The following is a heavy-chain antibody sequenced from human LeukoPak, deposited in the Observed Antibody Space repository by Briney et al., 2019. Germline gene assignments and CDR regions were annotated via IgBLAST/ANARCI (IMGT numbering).Heavy chain of an antibody. D-gene: IGHD4-17*01. CDR1: GFTFSNAW. CDR2: ISGSGGST. CDR3: ARVYGDYYYYYGMGV. V-gene: IGHV3-11*06. Sequence: GGSLRLSCAASGFTFSNAWMSWVRQAPGKGLEWVSAISGSGGSTSYADSVKGRFTISRDNAKNSLYLQMNSLRAEDTAVYYCARVYGDYYYYYGMGVWGQGTTVTVSS. J-gene: IGHJ6*02.